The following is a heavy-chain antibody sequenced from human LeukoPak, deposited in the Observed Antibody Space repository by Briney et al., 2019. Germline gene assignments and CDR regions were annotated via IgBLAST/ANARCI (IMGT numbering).Heavy chain of an antibody. CDR3: ARVAPGNGYFDY. CDR1: GFTFDDYG. V-gene: IGHV3-20*04. Sequence: GGSLSLSCAASGFTFDDYGMSWVRQAPGKGLEWVSGINWNGGSTGYADSVKGRFTISRDNAKNSLYLQMNSLTADDTAVYYCARVAPGNGYFDYWGQGTLVTVSS. J-gene: IGHJ4*02. D-gene: IGHD6-13*01. CDR2: INWNGGST.